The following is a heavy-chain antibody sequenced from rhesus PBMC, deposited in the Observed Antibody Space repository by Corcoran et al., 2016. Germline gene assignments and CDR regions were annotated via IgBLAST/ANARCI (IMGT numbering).Heavy chain of an antibody. CDR1: GASLRLSY. Sequence: LQLQGSGPGQVKTSETLSVPRPVPGASLRLSYWRWIRQAPGAGLEWIGYIYGSGRSTNYNHPLQNRATPSVNTSKNQPSLKLSAVTAADRAVYYCASGGYYRSSYRYWGQGVLVTVSS. CDR2: IYGSGRST. J-gene: IGHJ4*01. CDR3: ASGGYYRSSYRY. V-gene: IGHV4-169*01. D-gene: IGHD4-29*01.